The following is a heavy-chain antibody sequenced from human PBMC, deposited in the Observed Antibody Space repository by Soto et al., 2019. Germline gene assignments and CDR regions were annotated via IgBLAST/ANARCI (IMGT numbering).Heavy chain of an antibody. V-gene: IGHV4-39*01. CDR2: IYYSGST. D-gene: IGHD3-10*01. Sequence: PSETLSLTCTVSGGSISSSSYYWGWIRQPPEKGLEWIGSIYYSGSTYYNPSLKSRVTISVDTSKNKFSLKLSSVTAADSAVYYCARLWFGEWNPPRFDPWGQGTLVTVSS. CDR3: ARLWFGEWNPPRFDP. CDR1: GGSISSSSYY. J-gene: IGHJ5*02.